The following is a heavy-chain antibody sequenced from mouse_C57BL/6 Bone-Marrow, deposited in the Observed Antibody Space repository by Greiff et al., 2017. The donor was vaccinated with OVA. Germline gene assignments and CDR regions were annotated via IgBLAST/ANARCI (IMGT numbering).Heavy chain of an antibody. CDR2: ISNLAYSI. Sequence: EVHLVESGGGLVQPGGSLKLSCAASGFTFSDYGMAWVRQAPRKGPEWVAFISNLAYSIYYADTVTGRFTISRENAKNTLYLEMSSLRSEDTAMYYCARDGGLRRPYAMDYWGQGTSVTVSS. D-gene: IGHD2-4*01. J-gene: IGHJ4*01. CDR3: ARDGGLRRPYAMDY. V-gene: IGHV5-15*01. CDR1: GFTFSDYG.